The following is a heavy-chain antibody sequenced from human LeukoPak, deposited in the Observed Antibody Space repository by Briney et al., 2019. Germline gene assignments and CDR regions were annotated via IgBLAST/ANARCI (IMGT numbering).Heavy chain of an antibody. D-gene: IGHD2-15*01. Sequence: ASVTVSYKASGGTFINYAISWVRQAPGQGLEGMGRIIPILGIANYAQKFQGRVTITADKSTSTAYMELSSLRSEDTAVYYCARDGVTNPYCSGGSCYSGFGYWGQGTLVTVSS. V-gene: IGHV1-69*04. CDR1: GGTFINYA. CDR2: IIPILGIA. CDR3: ARDGVTNPYCSGGSCYSGFGY. J-gene: IGHJ4*02.